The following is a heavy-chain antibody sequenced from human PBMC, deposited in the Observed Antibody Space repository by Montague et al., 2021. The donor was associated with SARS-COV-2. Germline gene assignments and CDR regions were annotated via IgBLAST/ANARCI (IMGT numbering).Heavy chain of an antibody. CDR3: ARVRYYGSGTSLGMDV. CDR2: INHSGST. V-gene: IGHV4-34*01. D-gene: IGHD3-10*01. J-gene: IGHJ6*02. CDR1: GGSISSYY. Sequence: SETLSLTCTVSGGSISSYYWSWIRQPPGKGLEWIGEINHSGSTNYNPSLKSGVTISVDTSKNQFSLKLSSVTAADTAVYYCARVRYYGSGTSLGMDVWGQGTTVTVSS.